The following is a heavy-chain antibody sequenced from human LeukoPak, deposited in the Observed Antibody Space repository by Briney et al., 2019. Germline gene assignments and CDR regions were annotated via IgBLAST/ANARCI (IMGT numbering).Heavy chain of an antibody. J-gene: IGHJ5*02. CDR3: ARVRSRRGIVVVITSAWFDP. CDR1: GYTFTIYG. Sequence: ASVKVSCKASGYTFTIYGISWVRQAPGQGLEWMGWISAYNGNTNYAQKLQGRVTMTTDTSTSTAYMELRSLRSDDTAVYYWARVRSRRGIVVVITSAWFDPWGQGTLVTVSS. D-gene: IGHD3-22*01. CDR2: ISAYNGNT. V-gene: IGHV1-18*01.